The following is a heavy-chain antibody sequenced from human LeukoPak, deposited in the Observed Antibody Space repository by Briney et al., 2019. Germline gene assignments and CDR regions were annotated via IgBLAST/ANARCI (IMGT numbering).Heavy chain of an antibody. CDR1: GGSISSYY. V-gene: IGHV4-59*12. Sequence: SETLSLTCTVSGGSISSYYWSWIRQPPGKGLEWIGYIYFSGSTYYNPSLKSRVTISVDTSKNQFSLKLSSVTAADTAVYYCARDLFGDDILTGYSLWGQGTLVTVSS. J-gene: IGHJ4*02. CDR2: IYFSGST. CDR3: ARDLFGDDILTGYSL. D-gene: IGHD3-9*01.